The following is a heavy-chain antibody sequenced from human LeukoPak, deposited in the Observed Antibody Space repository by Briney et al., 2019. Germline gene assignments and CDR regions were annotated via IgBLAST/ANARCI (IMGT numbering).Heavy chain of an antibody. D-gene: IGHD4-17*01. CDR2: ISSTSSYI. V-gene: IGHV3-21*06. Sequence: PGGSLRLSCAASGFTFSSYIINWVRQAPGKGLEWVSSISSTSSYIYYADSVKGRFTISRDNAKNSLYLEMNSLRAEDTAVYYCARDGAVTTVTPYYYYYYMDVWGKGTTVTISS. CDR1: GFTFSSYI. J-gene: IGHJ6*03. CDR3: ARDGAVTTVTPYYYYYYMDV.